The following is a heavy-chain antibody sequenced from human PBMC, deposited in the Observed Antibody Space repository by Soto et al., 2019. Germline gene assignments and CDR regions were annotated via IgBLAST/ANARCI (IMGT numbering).Heavy chain of an antibody. J-gene: IGHJ4*02. CDR1: GFTFSSYA. Sequence: GGSLRLSCAASGFTFSSYAMHWVRQAPGKGLEWVAVISYDGSNKYYADSVKGRFTISRDNSENTLYLQMNSLRAEDTAVYYCARGSSSGWYLDYWGQGTLVTVSS. CDR2: ISYDGSNK. CDR3: ARGSSSGWYLDY. V-gene: IGHV3-30-3*01. D-gene: IGHD6-19*01.